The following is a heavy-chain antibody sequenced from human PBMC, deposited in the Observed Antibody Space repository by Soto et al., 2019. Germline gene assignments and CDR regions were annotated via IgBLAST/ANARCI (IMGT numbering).Heavy chain of an antibody. CDR3: ARNNWTWFDP. V-gene: IGHV4-59*01. CDR2: IYYSGST. Sequence: SETLSLTCTVSGGSISSYYWSWIRQPPGKGLEWIGYIYYSGSTNYNPSLKSRVTISVDTSKNQFSLKLSSVTAADTAVYYCARNNWTWFDPWGQGTLVTVSS. J-gene: IGHJ5*02. D-gene: IGHD1-20*01. CDR1: GGSISSYY.